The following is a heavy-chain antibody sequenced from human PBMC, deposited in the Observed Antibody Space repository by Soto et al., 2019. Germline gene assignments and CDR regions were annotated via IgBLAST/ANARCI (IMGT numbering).Heavy chain of an antibody. J-gene: IGHJ6*02. CDR1: GGTFSSYA. Sequence: QVQLVQSGAEVKKPGSSVKVSCKASGGTFSSYAISWVRQAPGQGLEWMGVINPGYPAGRSTTYAQKFQGRVTMTTDTSTSTVYMELSRLRSDDTAVYYCAREAIVAGATTGMDVWGQGTTVTVSS. CDR3: AREAIVAGATTGMDV. CDR2: INPGYPAGRST. V-gene: IGHV1-69*06. D-gene: IGHD1-26*01.